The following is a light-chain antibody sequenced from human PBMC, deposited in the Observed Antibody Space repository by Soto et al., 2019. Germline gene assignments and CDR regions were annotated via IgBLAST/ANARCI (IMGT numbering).Light chain of an antibody. CDR2: GAS. J-gene: IGKJ1*01. CDR3: QQYNNWPLL. V-gene: IGKV3-15*01. Sequence: EIVMTQSPATLSVSPGERATLSCRASQSVSSNLAWYQQKPGQAPRLLIYGASTRATGIPARFSGSGSGTEFTLTISSLQSEDFAVYYCQQYNNWPLLFGQGTK. CDR1: QSVSSN.